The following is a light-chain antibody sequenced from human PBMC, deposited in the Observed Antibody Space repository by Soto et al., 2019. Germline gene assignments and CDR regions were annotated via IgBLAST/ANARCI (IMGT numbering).Light chain of an antibody. CDR2: NNN. Sequence: QSVLTQPPSASGTPGQRVTISYSGSSSNIGGNTVNWYQQFPGTAPKLLIYNNNQRPSGVPDRFSGSKSGTSASLAISGLQSEDEADYYCAAWHDSLNGPVFGGGTKVTVL. CDR1: SSNIGGNT. J-gene: IGLJ3*02. V-gene: IGLV1-44*01. CDR3: AAWHDSLNGPV.